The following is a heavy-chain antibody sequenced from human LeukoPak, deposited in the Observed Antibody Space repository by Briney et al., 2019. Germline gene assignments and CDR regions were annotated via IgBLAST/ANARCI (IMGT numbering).Heavy chain of an antibody. CDR2: ISGSGTDT. D-gene: IGHD3-3*02. CDR3: AKAGSCRIGSCLHGLYDC. CDR1: GFTLTSYA. Sequence: GGSLRLSCAASGFTLTSYAMSWVRQAPGKVLEWVSAISGSGTDTYYADSVKGRFTISRDNSKNTIYLQMNSLRGEDTAVFYCAKAGSCRIGSCLHGLYDCWGQRTLVTVSS. V-gene: IGHV3-23*01. J-gene: IGHJ4*02.